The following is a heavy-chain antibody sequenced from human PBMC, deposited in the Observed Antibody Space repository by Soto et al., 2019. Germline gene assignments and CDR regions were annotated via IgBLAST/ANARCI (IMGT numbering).Heavy chain of an antibody. Sequence: GGSLRLSCAASGFTFSSYDMHWVRQATGKGLEWVSAIGTAGDTYYPGSVKGRFTISRENAKNSLYLQMNSLRAGDTAVDYCARSPPGGYHYSYGLDVWGQGTTVTVSS. CDR1: GFTFSSYD. D-gene: IGHD3-22*01. V-gene: IGHV3-13*04. CDR2: IGTAGDT. CDR3: ARSPPGGYHYSYGLDV. J-gene: IGHJ6*01.